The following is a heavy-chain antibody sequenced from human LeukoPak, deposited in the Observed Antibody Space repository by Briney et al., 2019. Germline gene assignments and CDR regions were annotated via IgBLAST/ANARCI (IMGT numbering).Heavy chain of an antibody. D-gene: IGHD6-19*01. CDR3: AGTYSSGLLRYFNWFDP. Sequence: GGSLRLSCAASGFTFSDYYMSWIRQAPGKGLEWVSYISSSGSTIYYADSVKGRFTISRDNAKNSLHLQMNSLRAEDTAVYYCAGTYSSGLLRYFNWFDPWGQGTLVTVSS. J-gene: IGHJ5*02. V-gene: IGHV3-11*04. CDR2: ISSSGSTI. CDR1: GFTFSDYY.